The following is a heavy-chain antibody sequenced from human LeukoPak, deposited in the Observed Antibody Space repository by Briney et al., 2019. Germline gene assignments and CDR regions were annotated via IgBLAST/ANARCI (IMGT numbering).Heavy chain of an antibody. D-gene: IGHD3-16*01. J-gene: IGHJ4*02. V-gene: IGHV3-72*01. CDR3: TRDNYGTDN. Sequence: AGGSLRLSCTASGFTFSDHYMDWVRQAPGKGLEWVGRIRNKPNSYTTEYAASVKGRFTISRDDSKNSVYLQMSSLKTEDTAVYYCTRDNYGTDNWGQGTLVTVSS. CDR1: GFTFSDHY. CDR2: IRNKPNSYTT.